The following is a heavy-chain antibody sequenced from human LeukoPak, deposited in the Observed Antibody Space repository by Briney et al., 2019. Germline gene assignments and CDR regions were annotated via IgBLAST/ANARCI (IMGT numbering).Heavy chain of an antibody. CDR2: INPSGGST. V-gene: IGHV1-46*01. CDR3: ARGSGSYRHPPGY. J-gene: IGHJ4*02. D-gene: IGHD1-26*01. Sequence: ASVKVSCKASGYTFTTYYMHWVRQAPGQGLEWMGKINPSGGSTNYAQKFQGRVTMTRDTSTSTVYMELSSLRSEDTAVYYCARGSGSYRHPPGYWGQGTLVTVSS. CDR1: GYTFTTYY.